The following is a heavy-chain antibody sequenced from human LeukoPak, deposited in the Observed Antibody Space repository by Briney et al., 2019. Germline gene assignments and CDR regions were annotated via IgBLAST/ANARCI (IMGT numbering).Heavy chain of an antibody. CDR3: ARLREIPVFGVVTKSTSYFDY. CDR1: GFTFKNYW. V-gene: IGHV3-7*01. J-gene: IGHJ4*02. CDR2: IKEDGSQK. Sequence: GGSLRLSCLVSGFTFKNYWMSWIRQAPGKGLEWVATIKEDGSQKDYVDFVKGRFTISRDNAKNSLYLQMNSLRAEDTAVYYCARLREIPVFGVVTKSTSYFDYWGQGTLVTVSS. D-gene: IGHD3-3*01.